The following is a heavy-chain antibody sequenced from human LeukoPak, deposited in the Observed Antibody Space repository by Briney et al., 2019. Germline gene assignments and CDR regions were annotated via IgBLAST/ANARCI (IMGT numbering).Heavy chain of an antibody. J-gene: IGHJ4*02. CDR1: GFPFSRYA. CDR2: ISGSDGSR. Sequence: GGSLRLSCAASGFPFSRYAMSWVRQTPERGLEWVSVISGSDGSRYYADSVKGRFTISRDDSRNTVYLQMNNLRAEDTAVYYCAQGYSSGWFPYWGQGTLVTVSS. D-gene: IGHD6-19*01. V-gene: IGHV3-23*01. CDR3: AQGYSSGWFPY.